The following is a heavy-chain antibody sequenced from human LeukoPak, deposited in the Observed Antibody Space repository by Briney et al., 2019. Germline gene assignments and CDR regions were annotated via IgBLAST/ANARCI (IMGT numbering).Heavy chain of an antibody. CDR3: ARWDKHGMDV. CDR2: ISSSSSYI. D-gene: IGHD1-26*01. CDR1: GFTFSSYS. Sequence: PGGSLTLSCAASGFTFSSYSMNWVRQPPGKGLEWVSSISSSSSYIYYADSVKGRFTISRDNAKNSLYLQMNSLRAEDTAVYYCARWDKHGMDVWGQGTTVTVSS. V-gene: IGHV3-21*01. J-gene: IGHJ6*02.